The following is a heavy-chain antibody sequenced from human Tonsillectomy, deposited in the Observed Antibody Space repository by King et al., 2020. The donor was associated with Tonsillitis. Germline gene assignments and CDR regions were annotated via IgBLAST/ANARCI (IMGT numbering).Heavy chain of an antibody. CDR3: ASLDGSGTYYQQNYWYFDL. J-gene: IGHJ2*01. CDR2: INHTGST. Sequence: VQLQQWGAGLLKPSETLSLTCAVYGGSFSGYYWSWIRQPPGKGLEWIGEINHTGSTNYNPSLKSRVTISVDTSKNQFSLKLSSVTAADTAVYYCASLDGSGTYYQQNYWYFDLWGRGTLVTVSS. V-gene: IGHV4-34*01. CDR1: GGSFSGYY. D-gene: IGHD3-10*01.